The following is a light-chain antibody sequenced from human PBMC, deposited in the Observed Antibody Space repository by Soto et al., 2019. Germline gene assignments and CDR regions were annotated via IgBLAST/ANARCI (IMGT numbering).Light chain of an antibody. Sequence: QSVLAQPASVSGSPGQSITISCTGTSSDVGGYDYVSRYQQHPGKAPKLMISEVSNRPSGVSNRFSGSKSGNTASLTISGLQAEDDSDYYCSSYTSSTTLFYVFGTGTKVTVL. CDR2: EVS. J-gene: IGLJ1*01. V-gene: IGLV2-14*01. CDR3: SSYTSSTTLFYV. CDR1: SSDVGGYDY.